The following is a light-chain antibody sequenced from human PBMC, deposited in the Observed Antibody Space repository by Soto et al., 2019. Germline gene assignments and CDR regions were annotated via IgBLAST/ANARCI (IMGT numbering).Light chain of an antibody. CDR3: QQYDILPIT. CDR1: QVITND. V-gene: IGKV1-17*01. CDR2: AAS. J-gene: IGKJ5*01. Sequence: DIQMTQSPSSLSASVGDRLTITCRASQVITNDLGWYQQKPGKAPKRLIYAASTLQSGVPSRFSGSGSGTEFTLTISSLQPEDVATYYCQQYDILPITFGRGTRLEIK.